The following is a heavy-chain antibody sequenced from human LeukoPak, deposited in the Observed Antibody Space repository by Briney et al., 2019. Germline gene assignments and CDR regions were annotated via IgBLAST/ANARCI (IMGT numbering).Heavy chain of an antibody. Sequence: ASVKVSCKASGYTFTSYGISWVRQAPGQGLEWMGWISAYNGNTNYAQKLQGRVTMTTDTSTSTAYMELRSLRSEDTAVYYCARDCSSTSCYSVYYYYGMNVWGQGTTVTVSS. V-gene: IGHV1-18*01. J-gene: IGHJ6*02. D-gene: IGHD2-2*01. CDR3: ARDCSSTSCYSVYYYYGMNV. CDR2: ISAYNGNT. CDR1: GYTFTSYG.